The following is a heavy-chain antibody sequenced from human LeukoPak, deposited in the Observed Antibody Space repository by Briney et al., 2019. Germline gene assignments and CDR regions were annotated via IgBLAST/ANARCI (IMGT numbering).Heavy chain of an antibody. D-gene: IGHD2-2*01. CDR3: ARDLVVPAASSNVAFDI. CDR2: INSDGSST. CDR1: GFTFSSHW. V-gene: IGHV3-74*01. Sequence: GGSLRLSCAASGFTFSSHWMHWVRQAPGKGLVWVSRINSDGSSTSYADSVKGRFTISRDNAKNTLYLQMNSLRAEDTAVYYCARDLVVPAASSNVAFDIWGQGTMVTVSS. J-gene: IGHJ3*02.